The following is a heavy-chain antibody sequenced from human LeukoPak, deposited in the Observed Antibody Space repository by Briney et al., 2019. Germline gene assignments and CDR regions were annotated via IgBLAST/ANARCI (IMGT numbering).Heavy chain of an antibody. Sequence: GGSLRLSCAASGFTFSSYGMHWVRQAPGKGLEWVAVTSYDGSNKDYADSVKGRFTISRDNSKNTLYLQMDSLRSEDTAVYYCTREVLVRGVRYHGTDVRGQGTTVTVSS. V-gene: IGHV3-30-3*01. CDR3: TREVLVRGVRYHGTDV. CDR2: TSYDGSNK. CDR1: GFTFSSYG. D-gene: IGHD3-10*01. J-gene: IGHJ6*02.